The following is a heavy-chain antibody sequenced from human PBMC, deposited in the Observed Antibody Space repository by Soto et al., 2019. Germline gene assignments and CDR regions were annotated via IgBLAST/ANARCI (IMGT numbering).Heavy chain of an antibody. D-gene: IGHD6-6*01. V-gene: IGHV5-10-1*01. CDR1: GYSFTSYW. J-gene: IGHJ5*02. Sequence: GESLKISCQGSGYSFTSYWVTWVRQMPGRGLEWVARIDPSDSSTNYSPSFRGHVTISADRSISTAYLQWNSLQASDTAVYYCANEVEYSSSSGWFDPWGQGTLVTVSS. CDR3: ANEVEYSSSSGWFDP. CDR2: IDPSDSST.